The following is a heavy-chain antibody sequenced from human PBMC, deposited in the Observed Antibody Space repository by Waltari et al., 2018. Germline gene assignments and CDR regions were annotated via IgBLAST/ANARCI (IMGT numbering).Heavy chain of an antibody. CDR2: IYYSGST. J-gene: IGHJ4*02. CDR1: GGSISSHY. CDR3: ARAYGSYSFLYFDY. D-gene: IGHD1-26*01. Sequence: QVQLQESGPGLVKPSETLSLTCTVSGGSISSHYWCWIRQPPGKGLEWIGYIYYSGSTNDNPSLRSRVTISVDTSKNLFSLKLSSVTAADTAVYYCARAYGSYSFLYFDYWGQGTLVTVSS. V-gene: IGHV4-59*11.